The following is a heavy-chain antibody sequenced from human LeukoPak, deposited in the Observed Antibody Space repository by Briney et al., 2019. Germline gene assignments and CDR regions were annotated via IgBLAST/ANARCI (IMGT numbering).Heavy chain of an antibody. CDR2: IYTSGST. Sequence: SETLSLTCTVSGGSISSYYWSWIRQPAGKGLEWIGRIYTSGSTNYNPSLKSRVTMSVDTSKNQFSLKLSSVTAADTAVYYCARRRFLEWLSYWFDPWGQGTLVTVSS. D-gene: IGHD3-3*01. CDR1: GGSISSYY. CDR3: ARRRFLEWLSYWFDP. J-gene: IGHJ5*02. V-gene: IGHV4-4*07.